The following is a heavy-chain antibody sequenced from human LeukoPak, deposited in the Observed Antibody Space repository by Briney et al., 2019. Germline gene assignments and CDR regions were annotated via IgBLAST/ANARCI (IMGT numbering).Heavy chain of an antibody. D-gene: IGHD3-22*01. CDR1: GYTFTSYG. Sequence: GASVKVSCKASGYTFTSYGISLVRQAPGQGLEWMGWISAYNGNTNYEQKLQGRVTMTTDTSTSTAYMELRSLRSDDTAVYYCERTASDYYDSSGYYYPYPFDYWGQGTLVTVSS. V-gene: IGHV1-18*01. J-gene: IGHJ4*02. CDR3: ERTASDYYDSSGYYYPYPFDY. CDR2: ISAYNGNT.